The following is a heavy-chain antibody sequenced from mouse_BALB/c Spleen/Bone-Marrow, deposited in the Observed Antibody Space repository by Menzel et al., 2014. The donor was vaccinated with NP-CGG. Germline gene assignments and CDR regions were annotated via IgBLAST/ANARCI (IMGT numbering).Heavy chain of an antibody. Sequence: EVKLMESGGGLVRPGGSLKLSCAASGFTFSSYAMSWVRQFPEKRLEWVAHISSGGSYTYYPDTLTGRFTISRDNARHTLYLEMGSLRSKDPAIYYCARDLLSYHTMVYWGQGAPLSVSS. D-gene: IGHD2-1*01. V-gene: IGHV5-9-4*01. CDR1: GFTFSSYA. CDR2: ISSGGSYT. CDR3: ARDLLSYHTMVY. J-gene: IGHJ4*01.